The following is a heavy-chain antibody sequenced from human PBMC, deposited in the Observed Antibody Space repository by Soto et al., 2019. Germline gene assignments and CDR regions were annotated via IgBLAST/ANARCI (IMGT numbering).Heavy chain of an antibody. CDR2: IYHSGST. J-gene: IGHJ6*02. V-gene: IGHV4-38-2*01. CDR3: ARIRPGVTIFGGLTLGHYYYSLDV. CDR1: GYSISSGYY. D-gene: IGHD3-3*01. Sequence: SQTLSLTCAVSGYSISSGYYWGWIRQPPGKGLEWIGSIYHSGSTYYNPSLKSRGIISVHTSKNQSSLRLSSVAAADTSVYYCARIRPGVTIFGGLTLGHYYYSLDVWGQGTRVTVSS.